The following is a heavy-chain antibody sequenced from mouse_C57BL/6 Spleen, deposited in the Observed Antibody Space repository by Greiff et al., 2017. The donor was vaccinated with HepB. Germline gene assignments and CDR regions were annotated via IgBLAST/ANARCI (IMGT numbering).Heavy chain of an antibody. Sequence: EVKLQESGPVLVKPGASVKMSCKASGYTFTDYYMNWVKQSHGKSLEWIGVINPYNGGTSYNQKFKGKATLTVDKSSSTAYMELNSLTSEDSAVYYCARRNLFDYWGQGTTLTVSS. CDR1: GYTFTDYY. CDR3: ARRNLFDY. J-gene: IGHJ2*01. CDR2: INPYNGGT. V-gene: IGHV1-19*01.